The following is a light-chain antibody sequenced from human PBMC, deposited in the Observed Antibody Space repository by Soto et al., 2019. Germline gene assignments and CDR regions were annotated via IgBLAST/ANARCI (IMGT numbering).Light chain of an antibody. CDR1: QSVSTY. CDR3: QQRINWPPMYT. CDR2: DAS. J-gene: IGKJ2*01. Sequence: EIVLTQSPATLSLSPGERATLSCRASQSVSTYLAWYQHKPGQAPRLLIYDASNRATGIPARFSGSGSETDFTLTISSLEPEDFAVYYCQQRINWPPMYTFGQGTKLEIK. V-gene: IGKV3-11*01.